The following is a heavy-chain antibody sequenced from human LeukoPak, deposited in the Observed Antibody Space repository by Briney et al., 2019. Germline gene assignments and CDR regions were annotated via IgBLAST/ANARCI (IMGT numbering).Heavy chain of an antibody. D-gene: IGHD4-17*01. CDR2: ISGSGGST. Sequence: GGSLRLSCAASGFTFSSYAMSWVRQAPGKGLEWVSAISGSGGSTYYADSVKGRFAISRDNSKNALYLQMNSLRAEDTAVYYCAKSNARKPYGDPDYWGQGTLVTVSS. J-gene: IGHJ4*02. V-gene: IGHV3-23*01. CDR1: GFTFSSYA. CDR3: AKSNARKPYGDPDY.